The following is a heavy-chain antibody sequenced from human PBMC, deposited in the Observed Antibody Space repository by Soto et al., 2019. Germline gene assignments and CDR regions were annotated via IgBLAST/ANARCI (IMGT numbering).Heavy chain of an antibody. CDR2: IWYDGGNK. Sequence: QVQLVESGGGVVQPGRSLRLSCAASGFNFSSYVMHWVRQAPGKGLEWVAVIWYDGGNKYYADSVKGRFTISRDNSKNPLYLQMNSLRAEDTAVYYCARDGQWLPRDGLRSSYYFDYWGQGTLVTVSS. J-gene: IGHJ4*02. CDR1: GFNFSSYV. CDR3: ARDGQWLPRDGLRSSYYFDY. D-gene: IGHD6-19*01. V-gene: IGHV3-33*01.